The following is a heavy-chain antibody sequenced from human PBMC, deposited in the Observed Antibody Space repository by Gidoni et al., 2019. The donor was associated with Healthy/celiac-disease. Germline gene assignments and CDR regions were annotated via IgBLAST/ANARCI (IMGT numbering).Heavy chain of an antibody. D-gene: IGHD1-26*01. J-gene: IGHJ3*02. Sequence: SCKASGYTFTSYAMHWVRQAPGQRLEWMGWINAGNGNTKYSQKFQGRVTITRDTSASTAYMELSSLRSEDTAVYYCARTRFSPWEQGAFDIWGQGTMVTVSS. CDR1: GYTFTSYA. V-gene: IGHV1-3*01. CDR2: INAGNGNT. CDR3: ARTRFSPWEQGAFDI.